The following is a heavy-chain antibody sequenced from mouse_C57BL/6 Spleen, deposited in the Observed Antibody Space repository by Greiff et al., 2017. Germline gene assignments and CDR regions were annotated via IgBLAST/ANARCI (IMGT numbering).Heavy chain of an antibody. J-gene: IGHJ2*01. V-gene: IGHV1-50*01. D-gene: IGHD4-1*01. CDR3: ARVKNWNFDY. CDR1: GYTFTSYW. Sequence: QVQLQQPGAELVKPGASVKLSCKASGYTFTSYWMPWVKQRPGQGLEWIGEIDPSDSYTNYNQKFKGKATLTVDTSSSTAYMQLSSLTSEGYAVYYCARVKNWNFDYWGQGTTLTVCS. CDR2: IDPSDSYT.